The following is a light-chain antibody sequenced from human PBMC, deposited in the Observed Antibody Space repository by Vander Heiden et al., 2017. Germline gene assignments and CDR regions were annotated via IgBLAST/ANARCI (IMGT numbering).Light chain of an antibody. J-gene: IGLJ3*02. V-gene: IGLV2-14*01. Sequence: QSALTQPASVSGSPGQSITISRTGTSSDVGGYNYVSWYQQHPGKAPKLMIYDVSNRPSGVSNRFSGSKSGNTASLTISGLQAEDEADYYCSSDTSSSTLVFGGGTKLTVL. CDR3: SSDTSSSTLV. CDR1: SSDVGGYNY. CDR2: DVS.